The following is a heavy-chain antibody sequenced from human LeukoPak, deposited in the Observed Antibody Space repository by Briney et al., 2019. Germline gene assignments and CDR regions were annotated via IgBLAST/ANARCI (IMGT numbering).Heavy chain of an antibody. J-gene: IGHJ5*02. D-gene: IGHD7-27*01. V-gene: IGHV1-8*01. CDR1: GYTFTSYD. CDR3: ARQDEWGPWFDP. Sequence: ASVKVSCRASGYTFTSYDINWVRQATGQGLEWMGWMNPNSGNTGYAQKFQGRVTMTRNTSISTAYMELSSLRSDDTAVYYCARQDEWGPWFDPWGQGTLVTVSS. CDR2: MNPNSGNT.